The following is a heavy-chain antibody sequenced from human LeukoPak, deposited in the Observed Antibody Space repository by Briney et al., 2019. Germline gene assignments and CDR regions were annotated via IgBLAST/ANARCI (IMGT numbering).Heavy chain of an antibody. J-gene: IGHJ4*02. CDR2: ISAYNGNA. V-gene: IGHV1-18*01. Sequence: GASVKVSCKASGYTFTSYGISWVRQAPGQGLEWMGWISAYNGNANYAQKLQGRVTMTTDTSTSTAYMELRSLRSDDTAVYYCARCSGYDSPPPFDYWGQGTLVTVSS. CDR1: GYTFTSYG. D-gene: IGHD5-12*01. CDR3: ARCSGYDSPPPFDY.